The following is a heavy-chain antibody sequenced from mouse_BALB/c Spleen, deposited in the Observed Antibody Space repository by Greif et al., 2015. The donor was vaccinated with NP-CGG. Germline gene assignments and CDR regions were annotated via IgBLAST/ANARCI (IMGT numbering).Heavy chain of an antibody. CDR3: ARNGYYDLGFAY. CDR2: ISSGSSTI. CDR1: GSTFSSFG. J-gene: IGHJ3*01. V-gene: IGHV5-17*02. Sequence: EVQLQESGGGLVQPGGSRKLSCAASGSTFSSFGMHWVRQAPEKGLEWVAYISSGSSTIYYADTVKGRFTISRDNPKNTLFLQMTSLRSEDTAMYYCARNGYYDLGFAYWGQGTLVTVSA. D-gene: IGHD2-3*01.